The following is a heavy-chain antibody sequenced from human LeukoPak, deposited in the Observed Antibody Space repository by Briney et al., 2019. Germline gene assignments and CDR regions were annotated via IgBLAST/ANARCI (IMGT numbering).Heavy chain of an antibody. J-gene: IGHJ4*02. D-gene: IGHD2-21*02. CDR3: ARDNCGGDCYPDY. CDR1: GYTFTSYY. CDR2: IIPIFGTA. Sequence: GASVKVSCKASGYTFTSYYMHWVRQAPGQGLEWMGGIIPIFGTANYAQKFQGRVTITADKSTSTAYMELSSLRSEDTAVYYCARDNCGGDCYPDYWGQGTLVTVSS. V-gene: IGHV1-69*06.